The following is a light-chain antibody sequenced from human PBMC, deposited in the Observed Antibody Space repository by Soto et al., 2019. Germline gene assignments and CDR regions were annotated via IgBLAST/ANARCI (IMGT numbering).Light chain of an antibody. CDR1: QSIRSW. J-gene: IGKJ1*01. CDR3: QQYNTYSRET. CDR2: TAS. V-gene: IGKV1-5*03. Sequence: DIQMTQSPSTLSASVGDRVTITCRASQSIRSWLAWYQQKPGKAPKLLIYTASSLKSGVPSRFSGSGSGTEFTLTISSLHPDDFASYYCQQYNTYSRETFGQGTKVEIK.